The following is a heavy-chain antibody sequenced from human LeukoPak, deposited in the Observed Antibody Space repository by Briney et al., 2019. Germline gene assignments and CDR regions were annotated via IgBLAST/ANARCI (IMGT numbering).Heavy chain of an antibody. J-gene: IGHJ5*02. V-gene: IGHV1-2*02. Sequence: GSSVKVSCKASGGTFSNYAISWVRQAPGQGLEWLGWINPDTGGTNFAQKFQGRVTMAGDTSISTAYMELSRLTSDDTAVYYCARSPYDSGSYVSAPWGQGTQVTVSS. D-gene: IGHD3-10*01. CDR2: INPDTGGT. CDR3: ARSPYDSGSYVSAP. CDR1: GGTFSNYA.